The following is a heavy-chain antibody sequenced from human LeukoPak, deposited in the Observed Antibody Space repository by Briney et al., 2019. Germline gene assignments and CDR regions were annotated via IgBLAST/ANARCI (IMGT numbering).Heavy chain of an antibody. CDR1: GFTFSSYA. Sequence: GGSLRLSCAASGFTFSSYAMSWVRQAPGKGLEWVSAISGSGGSTYYADSVKGRFTISRDNAKNSLYLQMNSLRAEDTAIYYCARDWYHAIDYWGQGALVTVSS. J-gene: IGHJ4*02. V-gene: IGHV3-23*01. D-gene: IGHD1-14*01. CDR2: ISGSGGST. CDR3: ARDWYHAIDY.